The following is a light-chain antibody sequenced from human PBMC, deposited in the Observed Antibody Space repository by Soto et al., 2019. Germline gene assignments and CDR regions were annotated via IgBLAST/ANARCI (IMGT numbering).Light chain of an antibody. V-gene: IGKV3-20*01. CDR1: QSVSSRS. Sequence: EIVLTQSPATLSLSPGERAALSCRASQSVSSRSLAWYQQKPGQAPRLLISGASSRAADIPDRFSGSGSGTDFTLTINRLEPEDFAVYYCQQYDSSPRTFGQGTKVDIK. CDR2: GAS. J-gene: IGKJ1*01. CDR3: QQYDSSPRT.